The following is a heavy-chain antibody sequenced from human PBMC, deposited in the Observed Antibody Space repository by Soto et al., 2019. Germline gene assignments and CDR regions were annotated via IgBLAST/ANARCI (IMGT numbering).Heavy chain of an antibody. CDR1: GGSFSGYY. CDR3: ARASVVVAATVSFDY. J-gene: IGHJ4*02. Sequence: TLSLTCAVYGGSFSGYYWSWIRQPPGKGLEWIGEINHSGSTNYNPSLKSRVTISVDTSKNQFSLKLSSVTAADTAVYYCARASVVVAATVSFDYWGQGTLVTVSS. CDR2: INHSGST. D-gene: IGHD2-15*01. V-gene: IGHV4-34*01.